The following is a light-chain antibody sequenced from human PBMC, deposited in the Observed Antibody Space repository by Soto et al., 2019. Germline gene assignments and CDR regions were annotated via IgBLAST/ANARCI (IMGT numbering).Light chain of an antibody. CDR3: QQRTNWQST. J-gene: IGKJ4*01. CDR2: DAS. V-gene: IGKV3D-11*02. Sequence: EIVLTQSPATLSLSPGERATLSCRASQSLSRYLAWYQQKPGQAPSLLIYDASNRATGIPARFSGSGSGTDFTLTISSLEPEGFAVYYCQQRTNWQSTFGGGTKVEIK. CDR1: QSLSRY.